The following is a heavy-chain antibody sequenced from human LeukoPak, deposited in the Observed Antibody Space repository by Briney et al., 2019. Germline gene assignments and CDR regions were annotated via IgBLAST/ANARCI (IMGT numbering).Heavy chain of an antibody. D-gene: IGHD6-13*01. J-gene: IGHJ5*02. V-gene: IGHV3-23*01. Sequence: GGSLRLSCAASGFTFSSYAMTWVRQAPGKGLEWVSGISGSGGSRYYADSVKGRFIISRDNSKNTLYLQMNRLSAEDTAVYYCAKDRYSSSWYGFDPWGQGTLVTVSS. CDR2: ISGSGGSR. CDR1: GFTFSSYA. CDR3: AKDRYSSSWYGFDP.